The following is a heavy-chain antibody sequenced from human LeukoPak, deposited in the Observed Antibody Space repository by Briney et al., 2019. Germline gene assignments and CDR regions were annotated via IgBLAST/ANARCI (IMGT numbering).Heavy chain of an antibody. Sequence: SETLSLTCTVSGGSISSYYWSWIRQPAGKGLEWTGRIYTSGSTNYNPSLKSRVTMSVDTSKNQFSLKLSSVTAADTAVYYCAGGVVRRGPDNWFDPWGQGTLVTVSS. CDR3: AGGVVRRGPDNWFDP. V-gene: IGHV4-4*07. CDR2: IYTSGST. D-gene: IGHD2-2*01. J-gene: IGHJ5*02. CDR1: GGSISSYY.